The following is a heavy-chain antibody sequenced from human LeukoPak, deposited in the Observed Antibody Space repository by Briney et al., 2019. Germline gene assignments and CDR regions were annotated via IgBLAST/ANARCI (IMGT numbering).Heavy chain of an antibody. D-gene: IGHD2-2*01. CDR3: ARGGRYCSSSSCHLGDY. Sequence: GRSLRLSCAASGFTFSSYGMHWVRQAPGKGLEWVAVIWYDGSNEYYADSVKGRFTISRDNSKNTLYLQMNSLRAEDTAVYYCARGGRYCSSSSCHLGDYWGQGTLVTVSS. CDR2: IWYDGSNE. CDR1: GFTFSSYG. J-gene: IGHJ4*02. V-gene: IGHV3-33*01.